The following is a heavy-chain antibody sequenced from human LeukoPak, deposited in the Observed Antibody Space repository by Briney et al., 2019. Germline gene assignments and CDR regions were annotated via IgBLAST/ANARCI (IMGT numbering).Heavy chain of an antibody. J-gene: IGHJ4*02. Sequence: GASVKVSCKASGYSFTDYYMHWVRQAPGQGLEWMGIINPSGGSTSYAQKFQGRVTMTRDTSTSTVYMELSSLRSEDTAVYYCATLGGVIVKDYWGQGTLVTVSA. CDR2: INPSGGST. D-gene: IGHD3-16*02. V-gene: IGHV1-46*01. CDR1: GYSFTDYY. CDR3: ATLGGVIVKDY.